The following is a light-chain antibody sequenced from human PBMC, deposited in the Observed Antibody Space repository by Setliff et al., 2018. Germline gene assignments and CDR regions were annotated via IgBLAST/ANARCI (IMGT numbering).Light chain of an antibody. V-gene: IGLV2-11*01. CDR2: DVS. J-gene: IGLJ1*01. Sequence: SPGQSVTISCTGTSSDVGGYNYVSWYQQYPGKAPKLMICDVSKRPSGVPDRFSGSKSGNTASLTISGLQAEDEADYYCCSYAGSYPYVFGTGTKVTVL. CDR3: CSYAGSYPYV. CDR1: SSDVGGYNY.